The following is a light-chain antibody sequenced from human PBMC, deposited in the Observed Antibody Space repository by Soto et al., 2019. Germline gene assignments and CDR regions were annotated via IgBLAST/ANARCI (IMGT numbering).Light chain of an antibody. CDR1: SGSIASNY. CDR3: QSYDSSSVV. J-gene: IGLJ2*01. CDR2: EDN. Sequence: NFMLTQPHSVSESPGKTVTISCTRSSGSIASNYVQWYQQRPGSAPTTVIYEDNQRPSGVPDRFSGSLDSSSNSASLTISGLKTEDEADYYCQSYDSSSVVFGGGTKLTVL. V-gene: IGLV6-57*03.